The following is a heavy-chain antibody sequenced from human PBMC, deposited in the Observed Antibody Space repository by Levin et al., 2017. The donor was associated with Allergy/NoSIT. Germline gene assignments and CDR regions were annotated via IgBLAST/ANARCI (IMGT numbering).Heavy chain of an antibody. CDR1: GGSISSYY. CDR2: IYYSGST. J-gene: IGHJ3*02. Sequence: TAGGSLRLSCTVSGGSISSYYWSWIRQPPGKGLEWIGYIYYSGSTNYNPSLKSRVTISVDTSKNQFSLKLSSVTAADTAVYYCATNDYGDYVAFDIWGQGTMVTVSS. V-gene: IGHV4-59*08. CDR3: ATNDYGDYVAFDI. D-gene: IGHD4-17*01.